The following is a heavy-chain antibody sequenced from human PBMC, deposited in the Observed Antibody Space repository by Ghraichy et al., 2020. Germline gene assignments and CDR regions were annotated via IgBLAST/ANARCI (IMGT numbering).Heavy chain of an antibody. J-gene: IGHJ4*02. D-gene: IGHD2-2*01. V-gene: IGHV3-23*01. CDR1: GFTFSNYA. CDR2: ISGSSGST. CDR3: AKDILGYCTSTSCPNLFDY. Sequence: GGSLRLSCTASGFTFSNYAMSWVRQAPGKGLEWVSVISGSSGSTFYADSVKGRFTISRDNSKNTLYLQMNSLRAEDTAVYYCAKDILGYCTSTSCPNLFDYWGQGTLITVSS.